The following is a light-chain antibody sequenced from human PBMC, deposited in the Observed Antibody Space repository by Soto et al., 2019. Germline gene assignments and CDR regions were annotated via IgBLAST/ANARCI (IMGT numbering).Light chain of an antibody. Sequence: EIVLTQPPGTLSLSPGERATLSCRASQSISGTYLAWYQQKPGRAPRILIYGASNRATGIPDRFSGSGSGTDFTLTISRLEPEDFAVYYCQHYGISPPWTFGQGTKVEIK. CDR1: QSISGTY. J-gene: IGKJ1*01. CDR2: GAS. CDR3: QHYGISPPWT. V-gene: IGKV3-20*01.